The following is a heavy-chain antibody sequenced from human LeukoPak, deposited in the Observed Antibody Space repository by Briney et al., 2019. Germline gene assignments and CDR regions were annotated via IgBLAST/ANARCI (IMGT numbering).Heavy chain of an antibody. D-gene: IGHD2/OR15-2a*01. CDR1: GDSVSSNSAA. Sequence: QTLSLTCAISGDSVSSNSAAWNWIRHSPSRGLEWLGRTYYRSKWYNDYAVSVKSRITINPDTSKNQFSLQLNSVTPEDTAVYYCSREGISPYYFDYWGQGTLVTVSS. CDR2: TYYRSKWYN. V-gene: IGHV6-1*01. J-gene: IGHJ4*02. CDR3: SREGISPYYFDY.